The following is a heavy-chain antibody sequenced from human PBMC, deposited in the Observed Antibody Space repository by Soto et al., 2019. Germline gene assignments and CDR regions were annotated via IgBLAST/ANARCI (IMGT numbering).Heavy chain of an antibody. CDR1: GGTFSSYA. CDR2: IIPIFGTA. CDR3: ARGVLRYFDWPANYYYFDY. J-gene: IGHJ4*02. V-gene: IGHV1-69*13. Sequence: SVKVSCKASGGTFSSYAISWVRQAPGQGLEWMGGIIPIFGTANYAQKFQGRVTITADESTSTAYMELSSLRSEDTAVYYCARGVLRYFDWPANYYYFDYWGQGTLVTVSS. D-gene: IGHD3-9*01.